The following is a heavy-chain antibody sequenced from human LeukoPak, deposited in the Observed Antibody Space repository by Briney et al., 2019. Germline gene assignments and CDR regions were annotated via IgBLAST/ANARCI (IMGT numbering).Heavy chain of an antibody. CDR2: IKEDESAK. CDR3: ARAVDVADY. J-gene: IGHJ4*02. V-gene: IGHV3-7*01. CDR1: GFIFTDNW. Sequence: GGSLRLSCVASGFIFTDNWMGWVRQAPGKGLDWVANIKEDESAKFYADSVRGRFTISRDNAKNSVYLEMNNLRVEDTAVYYCARAVDVADYWGRGTLVTVSS. D-gene: IGHD3-16*01.